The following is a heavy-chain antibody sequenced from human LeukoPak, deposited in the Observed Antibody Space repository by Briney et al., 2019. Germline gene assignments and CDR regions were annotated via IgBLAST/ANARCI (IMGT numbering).Heavy chain of an antibody. CDR1: GGSISTTNYY. CDR3: ARTYPDCDY. V-gene: IGHV4-39*01. D-gene: IGHD2-21*02. CDR2: IHYSGST. Sequence: SETLSLTCNVSGGSISTTNYYWGWIRQPPGKGLEWLGNIHYSGSTYYNPSLQSRVTLSVDTSKNQFSLKLTSVTAADTAVYYCARTYPDCDYWGQGTLVTVSS. J-gene: IGHJ4*02.